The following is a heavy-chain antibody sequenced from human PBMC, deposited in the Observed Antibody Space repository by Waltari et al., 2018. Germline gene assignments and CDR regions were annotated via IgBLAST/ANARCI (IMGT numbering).Heavy chain of an antibody. J-gene: IGHJ6*02. V-gene: IGHV4-34*01. CDR3: ARGVRFSSSWYYYYYYGMDV. D-gene: IGHD6-13*01. Sequence: QVQLQQWGAGLLKPSETLSLTCAVYGGSFSGYYWSWIRQPPGKGLEWIGEINHSGSTTYNPSSKSRVTISVDTSKNQFSLKLSSVTAADTAVYYCARGVRFSSSWYYYYYYGMDVWGQGTTVTVSS. CDR1: GGSFSGYY. CDR2: INHSGST.